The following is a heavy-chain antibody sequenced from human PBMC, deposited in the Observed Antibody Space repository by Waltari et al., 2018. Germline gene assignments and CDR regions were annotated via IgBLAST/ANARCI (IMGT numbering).Heavy chain of an antibody. CDR1: GGTFSSYT. CDR2: IIPILGIA. V-gene: IGHV1-69*04. CDR3: ARDPDNYDSSGYYPGY. D-gene: IGHD3-22*01. Sequence: KASGGTFSSYTISWVRQAPGQGLEWMGRIIPILGIANYAQKFQGRVTITADKSTSTAYMELSSLRSEDTAVYYCARDPDNYDSSGYYPGYWGQGTLVTVSS. J-gene: IGHJ4*02.